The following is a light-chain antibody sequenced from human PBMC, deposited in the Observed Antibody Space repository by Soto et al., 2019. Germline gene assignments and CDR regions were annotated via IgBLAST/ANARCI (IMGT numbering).Light chain of an antibody. CDR3: QQCVTAPLT. V-gene: IGKV3-20*01. CDR1: QNLSKNY. J-gene: IGKJ1*01. CDR2: DAS. Sequence: EIVLTQSTGTLSLSPGESATLSCRARQNLSKNYLAWYQRKPGQAPRLLIHDASNRATGIPDRFSRSGSGTDFTLNISTLEPEDSEVYYCQQCVTAPLTFGPGTKVEI.